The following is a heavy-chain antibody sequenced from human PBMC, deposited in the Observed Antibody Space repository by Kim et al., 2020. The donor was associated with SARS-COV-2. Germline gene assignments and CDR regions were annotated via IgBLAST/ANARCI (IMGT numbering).Heavy chain of an antibody. CDR1: GFTFDDYA. J-gene: IGHJ4*02. V-gene: IGHV3-9*01. CDR3: AKDYYRAVAGGLYYFDY. Sequence: GGSLRLSCAASGFTFDDYAMHWVRQAPGKGLEWVSGISWNSGSIGYADSVKGRFTISRDNAKNSLYLQMNSLSAEDTALYYCAKDYYRAVAGGLYYFDYWGQGTLVTVSS. CDR2: ISWNSGSI. D-gene: IGHD6-19*01.